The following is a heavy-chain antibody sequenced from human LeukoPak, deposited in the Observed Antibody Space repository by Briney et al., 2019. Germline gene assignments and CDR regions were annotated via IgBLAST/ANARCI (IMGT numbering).Heavy chain of an antibody. CDR1: GFTFSSYS. J-gene: IGHJ4*02. CDR2: ISSSSSTI. D-gene: IGHD4-17*01. Sequence: PGGSLRLSCAASGFTFSSYSMNWVRQAPGKGLEWVSYISSSSSTIYYADSVKGRFTISRDNAKNSLYLQMNSLRDEDTAVYYCAIYRGMTTVTTFRPFDYWGQGTLVTVSS. V-gene: IGHV3-48*02. CDR3: AIYRGMTTVTTFRPFDY.